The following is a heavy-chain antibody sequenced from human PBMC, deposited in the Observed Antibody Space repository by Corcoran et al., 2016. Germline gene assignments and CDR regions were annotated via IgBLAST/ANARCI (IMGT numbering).Heavy chain of an antibody. CDR2: ISHDGIGQ. CDR1: GFTFSISP. J-gene: IGHJ5*02. CDR3: ARDRGVYSSSWARGQNWFDP. Sequence: QVQLVESGGGVVQSGRSLRLSCATSGFTFSISPMHWGRQAPGKGLEWVAGISHDGIGQYYADSVKGRFTISRDNYMNTLYLQMSSLRSEDTAVYYCARDRGVYSSSWARGQNWFDPWGQGTLVTVSS. V-gene: IGHV3-30*03. D-gene: IGHD6-13*01.